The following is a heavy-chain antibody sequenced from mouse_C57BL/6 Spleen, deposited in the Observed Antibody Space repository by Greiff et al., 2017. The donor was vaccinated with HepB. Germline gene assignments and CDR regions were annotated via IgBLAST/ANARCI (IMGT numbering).Heavy chain of an antibody. J-gene: IGHJ2*01. CDR3: ARGGHLRLRHYYFDY. CDR2: IDPSDSYT. Sequence: QVQLQQPGAELVMPGASVKLSCKASGYTFTSYWMHWVKQRPGQGLEWIGEIDPSDSYTNYNQKFKGKSTLTVDKSSSTAYMQLSSLTSEDSAVYYCARGGHLRLRHYYFDYWGQGTTLTVSS. V-gene: IGHV1-69*01. CDR1: GYTFTSYW. D-gene: IGHD3-2*02.